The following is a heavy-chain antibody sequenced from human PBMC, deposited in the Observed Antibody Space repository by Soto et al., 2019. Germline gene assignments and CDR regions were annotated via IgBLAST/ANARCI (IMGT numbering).Heavy chain of an antibody. CDR2: ISARGGSS. J-gene: IGHJ4*02. V-gene: IGHV3-23*01. CDR1: GFSFSSYA. CDR3: AKGSIEYSASVDK. D-gene: IGHD5-12*01. Sequence: EVQLLESGGGLVQPGGSLRLSCAASGFSFSSYAMVWVRQAPGKGLEWVSVISARGGSSYFADSVTGRFTISRDNSKNVLSLEMNSLRAEDTAIYFCAKGSIEYSASVDKWGQGTLVLVSS.